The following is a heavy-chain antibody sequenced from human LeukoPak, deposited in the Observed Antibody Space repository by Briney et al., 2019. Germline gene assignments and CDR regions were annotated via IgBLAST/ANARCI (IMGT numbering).Heavy chain of an antibody. CDR3: LRDNPCIPRH. CDR1: GDSFTSSNW. D-gene: IGHD3-3*01. Sequence: PSETLSLTCAVSGDSFTSSNWWIWVGLPPGQGQEWIGESYHSGSANYNPSLKSRVTISIDYSKNKFSLKVNSVTAADTDAYYCLRDNPCIPRHWGQGTLITVSS. J-gene: IGHJ4*02. V-gene: IGHV4-4*02. CDR2: SYHSGSA.